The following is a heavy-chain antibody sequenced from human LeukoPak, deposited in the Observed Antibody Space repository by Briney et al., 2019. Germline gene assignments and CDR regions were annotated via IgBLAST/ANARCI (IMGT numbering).Heavy chain of an antibody. Sequence: GGSLRLSCAASGFTFSSYSMNWVRQAPGKGLEWVSSISSSSSYIYYADSVKGRFTISRDNAKNSLYLQMNSLRAEDTAVYYCARGFIAGYYHVGYFQHWGQGTLVTVSS. CDR1: GFTFSSYS. J-gene: IGHJ1*01. CDR2: ISSSSSYI. D-gene: IGHD3-22*01. CDR3: ARGFIAGYYHVGYFQH. V-gene: IGHV3-21*01.